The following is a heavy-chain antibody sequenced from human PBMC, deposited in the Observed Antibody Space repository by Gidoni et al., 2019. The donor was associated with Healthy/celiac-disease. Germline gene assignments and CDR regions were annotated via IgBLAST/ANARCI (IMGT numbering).Heavy chain of an antibody. D-gene: IGHD2-21*02. CDR1: GFTFTCSA. Sequence: QMQLVQSGPEVKKPGTSVKVSCKASGFTFTCSAVQWVRQARGQRLEWIGWIVVGSGNTNYAQKVKERGTITRDMSTSTAYMELSSLRSEDTAVYYCAAVAYCGGDCYPFFDYWGQGTLVTVSS. CDR3: AAVAYCGGDCYPFFDY. CDR2: IVVGSGNT. J-gene: IGHJ4*02. V-gene: IGHV1-58*01.